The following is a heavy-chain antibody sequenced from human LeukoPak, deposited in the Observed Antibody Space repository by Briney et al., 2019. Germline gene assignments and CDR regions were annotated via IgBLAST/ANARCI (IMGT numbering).Heavy chain of an antibody. D-gene: IGHD3-22*01. V-gene: IGHV1-69*04. CDR3: ARDEYYDSSGYYPYYFDY. J-gene: IGHJ4*02. CDR2: IIPILGIA. Sequence: GASVKVSCKASGGTFSSYAISWVRQAPGQGLEWMGRIIPILGIANYAQKFQGRVTITADKSTSTAYMELSSLRSEDTAVYYCARDEYYDSSGYYPYYFDYWGQGTLVTVSS. CDR1: GGTFSSYA.